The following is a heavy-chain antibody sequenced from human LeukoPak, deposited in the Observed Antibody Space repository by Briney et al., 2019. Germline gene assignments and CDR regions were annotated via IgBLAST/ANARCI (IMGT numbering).Heavy chain of an antibody. CDR3: VRDLFDDYSLDY. CDR1: GFTFSSYS. J-gene: IGHJ4*02. D-gene: IGHD3-16*01. V-gene: IGHV3-21*01. CDR2: INSDSRLM. Sequence: RGSLRLSCAASGFTFSSYSMNWVRQAPGKGLEWVSSINSDSRLMYYAESVKGRFTISRDNARNSLYLQLNSLRAEDTAVYFCVRDLFDDYSLDYWGQGTLVTVSS.